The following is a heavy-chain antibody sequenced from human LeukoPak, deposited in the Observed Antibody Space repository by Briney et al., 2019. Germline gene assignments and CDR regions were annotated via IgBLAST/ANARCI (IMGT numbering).Heavy chain of an antibody. CDR2: ISYSGST. Sequence: SETLSLTCSVSGGSISSYYWNWIRQPPGKGLEWIGSISYSGSTNYNPSLESRVTISIDTSKNQISLRLSSVTAADTAVYYCARQGYYDFWSAYYYYYMDVWGKGTTVTVSS. D-gene: IGHD3-3*01. J-gene: IGHJ6*03. V-gene: IGHV4-59*08. CDR3: ARQGYYDFWSAYYYYYMDV. CDR1: GGSISSYY.